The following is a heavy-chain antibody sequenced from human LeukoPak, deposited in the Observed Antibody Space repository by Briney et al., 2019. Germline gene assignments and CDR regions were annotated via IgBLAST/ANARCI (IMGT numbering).Heavy chain of an antibody. CDR2: ISSSSSYI. CDR1: GFTFSSYS. CDR3: ASVFDS. Sequence: GGSLRLSCVASGFTFSSYSMNWVRQAPGKGLEWVSSISSSSSYIYYADSVKGRFTISRDNAKNTVSLQMNSLSAEDTAVYYCASVFDSWGQGFLVTVSS. V-gene: IGHV3-21*01. J-gene: IGHJ4*02.